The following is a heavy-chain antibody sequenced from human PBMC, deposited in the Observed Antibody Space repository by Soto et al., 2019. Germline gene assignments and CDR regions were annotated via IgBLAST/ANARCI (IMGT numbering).Heavy chain of an antibody. J-gene: IGHJ4*02. CDR2: INHSGTV. CDR3: ARPGAALVLGSIGGCDY. CDR1: GGAFTGYY. D-gene: IGHD3-16*01. Sequence: QVHLQQWGAGLLKPSATLSLTCAVNGGAFTGYYLPWIRQSPGQGLQWIGEINHSGTVDYNPSLKSRVTFSIDTSKKQVSLTLTSVTAADTAVYYCARPGAALVLGSIGGCDYWGQGTLVTVSS. V-gene: IGHV4-34*01.